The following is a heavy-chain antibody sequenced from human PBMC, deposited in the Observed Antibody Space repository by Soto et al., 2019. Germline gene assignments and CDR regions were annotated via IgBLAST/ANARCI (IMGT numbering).Heavy chain of an antibody. V-gene: IGHV4-31*03. J-gene: IGHJ6*02. CDR3: ARGAMLRGPGYYYALDV. Sequence: SETLSLTCSVSGDSITRGGFFWSWIRQHPGEGLEWIGYIYYSGSTYYNPSLKSRVNISVDTSKNHFSLTLGSVTAPDTAISYCARGAMLRGPGYYYALDVWGQGTTVTVSS. D-gene: IGHD3-10*01. CDR2: IYYSGST. CDR1: GDSITRGGFF.